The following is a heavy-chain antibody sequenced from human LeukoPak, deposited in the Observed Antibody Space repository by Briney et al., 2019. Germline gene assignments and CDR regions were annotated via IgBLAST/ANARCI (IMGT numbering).Heavy chain of an antibody. D-gene: IGHD2-15*01. CDR3: ARVGRYCSGGSCSYDAFDI. V-gene: IGHV4-31*03. J-gene: IGHJ3*02. CDR2: IYYSGST. Sequence: SETLSLTCTVSGGSISSGGYYWSWLRQHPGTGLEWIGYIYYSGSTYYNPSLKSRVTISVDTSKNQFSLKLSSVTAADTAVYYCARVGRYCSGGSCSYDAFDIWGQGTMVTVSS. CDR1: GGSISSGGYY.